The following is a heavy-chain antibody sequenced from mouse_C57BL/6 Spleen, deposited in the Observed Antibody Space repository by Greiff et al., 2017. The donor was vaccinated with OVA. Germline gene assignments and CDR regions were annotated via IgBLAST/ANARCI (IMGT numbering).Heavy chain of an antibody. D-gene: IGHD3-2*02. V-gene: IGHV1-53*01. Sequence: QVQLQQPGTELVKPGASVKLSCKASGYTFTSYWMHWVKQRPGQGLEWIGNINPSNGGTNYNEKFKSKATLTVDKSSSTAYMQLSSLASEDSAVYYCADSSGYGYAMDYWGQGTSVTVSS. CDR1: GYTFTSYW. CDR3: ADSSGYGYAMDY. J-gene: IGHJ4*01. CDR2: INPSNGGT.